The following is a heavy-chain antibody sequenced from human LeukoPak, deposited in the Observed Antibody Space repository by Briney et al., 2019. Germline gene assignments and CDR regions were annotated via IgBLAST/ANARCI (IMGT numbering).Heavy chain of an antibody. D-gene: IGHD3-22*01. CDR3: ARGTPHYYDSSGYYYFWYFDL. J-gene: IGHJ2*01. V-gene: IGHV4-34*01. Sequence: PSETLSLTCTVSGGSISSYYWSWIRQPPGKGLEWIGEINHSGSTNYNPSLKSRVTISVDTSKNQFSLKLSSVTAADTAVYHCARGTPHYYDSSGYYYFWYFDLWGRGTLVTVSS. CDR1: GGSISSYY. CDR2: INHSGST.